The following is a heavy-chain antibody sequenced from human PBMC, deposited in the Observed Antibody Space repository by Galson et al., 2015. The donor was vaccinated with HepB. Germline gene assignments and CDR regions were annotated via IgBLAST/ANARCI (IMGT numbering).Heavy chain of an antibody. CDR3: ARSSVTGTTSWFDP. D-gene: IGHD1-7*01. CDR1: GDSVSSNSAA. J-gene: IGHJ5*02. V-gene: IGHV6-1*01. Sequence: AISGDSVSSNSAAWNWIRQSPSRGLEWLGRTYYRSKWYNDYAVSVKSRITINPDTSKNQFSLQLNSVTPEDTAVYYCARSSVTGTTSWFDPWGQGTLVTVSS. CDR2: TYYRSKWYN.